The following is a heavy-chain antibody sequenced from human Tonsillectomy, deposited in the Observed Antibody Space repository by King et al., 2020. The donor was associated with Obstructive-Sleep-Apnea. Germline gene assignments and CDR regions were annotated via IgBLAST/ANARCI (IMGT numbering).Heavy chain of an antibody. Sequence: QLQESGSGLVKPSQTLSLTCAVSGDSINSGGYSWSWIRQPPGKGLEWIGYIYPSGSTYYNPSLKSRVALSAARSKNQFSLKLISVTAADTAVYYCARAYDHSGHQFDSWGQGTLVTVSS. V-gene: IGHV4-30-2*01. CDR1: GDSINSGGYS. CDR2: IYPSGST. J-gene: IGHJ4*02. D-gene: IGHD3-22*01. CDR3: ARAYDHSGHQFDS.